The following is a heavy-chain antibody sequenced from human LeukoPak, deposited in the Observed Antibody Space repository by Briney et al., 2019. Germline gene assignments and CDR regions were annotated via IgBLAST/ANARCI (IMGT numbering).Heavy chain of an antibody. Sequence: GGSLRLSCAASGFTFSSYAMSWVRQAPGKGLEWVSAISGSGGSTYYADSVKGRFTISRDKSKSTLNLQMNSLRAEDTAVYYCAKEFRQMTNFDYWGQGTLVTVSS. J-gene: IGHJ4*02. CDR3: AKEFRQMTNFDY. D-gene: IGHD5-24*01. CDR2: ISGSGGST. V-gene: IGHV3-23*01. CDR1: GFTFSSYA.